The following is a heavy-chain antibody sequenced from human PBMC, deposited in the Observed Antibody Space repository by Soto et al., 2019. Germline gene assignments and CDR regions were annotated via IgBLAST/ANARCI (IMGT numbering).Heavy chain of an antibody. CDR2: ITGNSEYK. Sequence: GGYLRLSCVVSGVSFSDYSMNWVRQAPGKGLEWVSLITGNSEYKYYAGSVKGRFTVSRDNAKNSLYLQMNSLTVEDTAVYYCARSGELLQTFDSWGQGTLVTVSS. D-gene: IGHD1-26*01. CDR1: GVSFSDYS. CDR3: ARSGELLQTFDS. V-gene: IGHV3-21*06. J-gene: IGHJ4*02.